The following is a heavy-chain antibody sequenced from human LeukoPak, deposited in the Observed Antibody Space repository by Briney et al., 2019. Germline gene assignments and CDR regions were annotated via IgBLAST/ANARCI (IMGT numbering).Heavy chain of an antibody. CDR2: FSSSSSYI. CDR1: GFTFRSNS. J-gene: IGHJ4*02. V-gene: IGHV3-21*01. Sequence: GGSLRLSCAASGFTFRSNSMTWARKAPGRGLEWAYSFSSSSSYIYYADSVKGRFTISRDNAKNSLYLQMNSLRAEDTAVYYCARDQADSSGYYSDLGYWGQGTLVTVSS. CDR3: ARDQADSSGYYSDLGY. D-gene: IGHD3-22*01.